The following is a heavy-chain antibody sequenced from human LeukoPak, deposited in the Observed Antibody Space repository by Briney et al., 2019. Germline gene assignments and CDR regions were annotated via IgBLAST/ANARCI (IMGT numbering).Heavy chain of an antibody. V-gene: IGHV4-4*09. CDR3: ARQSRYCSSTSCYNEGFDP. D-gene: IGHD2-2*02. CDR2: IYTSGST. J-gene: IGHJ5*02. Sequence: KPSETLSLTCTVSGGSISRYYWSWIRQPPGKGLEWIGYIYTSGSTNYNPSLKSRVTISVDTSKNQFSLKLSSVTAADTAVYYCARQSRYCSSTSCYNEGFDPWGQGTLVTVSS. CDR1: GGSISRYY.